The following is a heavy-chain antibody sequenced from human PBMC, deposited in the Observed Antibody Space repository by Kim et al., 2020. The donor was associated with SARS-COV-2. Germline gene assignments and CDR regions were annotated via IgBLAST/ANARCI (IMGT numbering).Heavy chain of an antibody. CDR1: GFTFSSYA. J-gene: IGHJ3*02. V-gene: IGHV3-30-3*01. Sequence: GGSLRLSCAGSGFTFSSYAMHWVRQAPGKGLEWVAVISYGGSKKYHADSVKGRFTISRDNSKNTLYLQMNSLRAEDTAVYYCARVHYYGSGSYYTGGAFDIWGQGTRVTVSS. CDR2: ISYGGSKK. CDR3: ARVHYYGSGSYYTGGAFDI. D-gene: IGHD3-10*01.